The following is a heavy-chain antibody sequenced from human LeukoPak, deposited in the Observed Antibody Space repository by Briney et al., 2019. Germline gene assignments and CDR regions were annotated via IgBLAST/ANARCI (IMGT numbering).Heavy chain of an antibody. CDR3: ARVTYYYGSGSPR. Sequence: GGSLRLSCAASGFTFSSYSMNWVRQAPGKGLEWVSSISSSSTYIYHADSLKGRFTISRDNAKNSLYLQMNSLRAEDTAVYYCARVTYYYGSGSPRWGQGTLVTVSS. CDR1: GFTFSSYS. D-gene: IGHD3-10*01. V-gene: IGHV3-21*04. J-gene: IGHJ4*02. CDR2: ISSSSTYI.